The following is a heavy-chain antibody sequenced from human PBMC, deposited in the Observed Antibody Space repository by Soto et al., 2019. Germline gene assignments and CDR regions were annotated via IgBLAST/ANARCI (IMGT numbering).Heavy chain of an antibody. D-gene: IGHD7-27*01. CDR2: INAGYGNT. V-gene: IGHV1-3*01. Sequence: VNVSCKXSGYTFSSYAMHWVRQAPGQRLEWMGWINAGYGNTKSSQKFQDRVTISRDTSASTAYMELTSLRSEDTAVYYCARDTGDGTFDFWGQGTLVTVSS. CDR3: ARDTGDGTFDF. J-gene: IGHJ4*02. CDR1: GYTFSSYA.